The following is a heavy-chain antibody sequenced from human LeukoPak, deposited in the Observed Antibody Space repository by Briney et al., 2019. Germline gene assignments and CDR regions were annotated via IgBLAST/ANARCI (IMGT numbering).Heavy chain of an antibody. CDR1: GFTFSSYV. Sequence: PGGSLRLSCAASGFTFSSYVMTWVRQAPGKGLEWVSAISGSGGSTYYADSVKGRVTISRDNSKNTLNLQMNSLRAEDTAVYYCAFKGHTDHYWGQGTLVTVSS. CDR2: ISGSGGST. CDR3: AFKGHTDHY. J-gene: IGHJ4*02. V-gene: IGHV3-23*01. D-gene: IGHD2-21*01.